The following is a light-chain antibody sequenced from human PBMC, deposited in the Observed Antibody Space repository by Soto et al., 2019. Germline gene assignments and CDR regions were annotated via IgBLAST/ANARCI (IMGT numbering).Light chain of an antibody. CDR3: QQDNNWPRS. V-gene: IGKV3-15*01. CDR1: PSVSSD. CDR2: GAS. J-gene: IGKJ1*01. Sequence: EIVLTQSPATLSVSPGERATLSCRASPSVSSDLAWYHQKPGQAPRLLIYGASTRATGIPARFSGSGSGTEFTLTITSLQSDDVAVYYCQQDNNWPRSFVQGTKVEI.